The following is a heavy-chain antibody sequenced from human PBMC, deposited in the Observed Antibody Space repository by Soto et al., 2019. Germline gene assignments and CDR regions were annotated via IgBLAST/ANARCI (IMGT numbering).Heavy chain of an antibody. CDR3: AHRLRLGYDAWAT. CDR1: GFSLSTSGVG. CDR2: IYWHDDK. J-gene: IGHJ3*01. V-gene: IGHV2-5*01. D-gene: IGHD2-15*01. Sequence: SGPTLVNPTQTLTLTCTLSGFSLSTSGVGVGWIRQPPGKALEWLALIYWHDDKSYSQSLKSRLTITKDTSKNKVVLTMTNMVPVDTATYYCAHRLRLGYDAWATGGKGTRVTASS.